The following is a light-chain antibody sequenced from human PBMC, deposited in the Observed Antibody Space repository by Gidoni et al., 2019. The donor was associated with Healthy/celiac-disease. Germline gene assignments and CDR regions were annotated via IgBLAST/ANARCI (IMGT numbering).Light chain of an antibody. CDR3: QQRST. V-gene: IGKV3-11*01. CDR2: DAS. J-gene: IGKJ3*01. Sequence: EIVLTQSPATLSLSPGERATLSCRASQSVSSYLTWHQQKPGQAPRLLIYDASNRATGIPARFSGSGSGTDFTLTISSLEPEDFAVYYCQQRSTFGPXTKVDIK. CDR1: QSVSSY.